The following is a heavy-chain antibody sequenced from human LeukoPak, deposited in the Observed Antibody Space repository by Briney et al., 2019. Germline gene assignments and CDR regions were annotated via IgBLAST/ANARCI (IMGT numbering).Heavy chain of an antibody. J-gene: IGHJ5*02. CDR2: INAYNSNK. CDR1: GYTFTSYG. V-gene: IGHV1-18*04. Sequence: ASVKVSCKASGYTFTSYGISWVRQAPGQGLEWMGWINAYNSNKNYALKLQGRVTMTTDTSTSKAYMELRSLRSDDTAVYYCARDAEIVVVVAATDGWFDPWGQGTLVTVSS. D-gene: IGHD2-15*01. CDR3: ARDAEIVVVVAATDGWFDP.